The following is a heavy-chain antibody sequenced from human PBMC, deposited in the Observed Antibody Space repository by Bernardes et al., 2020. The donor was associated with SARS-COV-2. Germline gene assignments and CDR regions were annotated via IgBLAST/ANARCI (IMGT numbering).Heavy chain of an antibody. V-gene: IGHV3-48*02. CDR3: VRDSGSNFDY. CDR1: GFTFRSYS. Sequence: GSALRRSCAASGFTFRSYSMNWVRQAPGKGLEWVSYISSNSNTIYNRDSVKGRFTISRDNAKNSLYLQMNSLRDEDTAVYYCVRDSGSNFDYWGHGTLVTVSS. CDR2: ISSNSNTI. J-gene: IGHJ4*01. D-gene: IGHD1-26*01.